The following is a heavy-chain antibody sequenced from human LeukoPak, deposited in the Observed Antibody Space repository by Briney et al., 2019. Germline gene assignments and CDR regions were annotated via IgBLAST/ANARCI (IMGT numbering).Heavy chain of an antibody. Sequence: GGSLRLSCAASGFTFSSYSMNWVRQAPGKGLEWVSYISSSSSTIYYADSVKGRFTISRDNAKNSLYLQMNSLRAEDTAVYYCARGWFDIVVVPAAISSYDYWGQGTLVTVSS. V-gene: IGHV3-48*01. CDR3: ARGWFDIVVVPAAISSYDY. D-gene: IGHD2-2*02. J-gene: IGHJ4*02. CDR2: ISSSSSTI. CDR1: GFTFSSYS.